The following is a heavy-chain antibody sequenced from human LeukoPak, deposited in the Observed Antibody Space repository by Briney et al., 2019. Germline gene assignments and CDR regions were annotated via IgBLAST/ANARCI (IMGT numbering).Heavy chain of an antibody. Sequence: GRSLTLSCTASGFNFGAYALSWVRQAPGKGLEWVGFVTSQAFGGRIEYAASVRGRFTISRDDSKSTAYLQMNSLKPEDTAVYFCTRNGRGCSSTSCYAGRFDPWGQGTQVTVSS. V-gene: IGHV3-49*04. CDR2: VTSQAFGGRI. J-gene: IGHJ5*02. CDR3: TRNGRGCSSTSCYAGRFDP. CDR1: GFNFGAYA. D-gene: IGHD2-2*01.